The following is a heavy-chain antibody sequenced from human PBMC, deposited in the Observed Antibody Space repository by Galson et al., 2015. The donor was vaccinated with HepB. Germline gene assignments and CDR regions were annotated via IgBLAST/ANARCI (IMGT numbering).Heavy chain of an antibody. Sequence: PALVKPTQTLTLTCTFSGFSLSTSGMCVSWIRQPPGKALEWLARLDLDDDKYYSTSLKTRLTISKDTSKTQVVLTMTNMDPVYTATYYCARTPLVGATHFDYWGQGILVPVSS. V-gene: IGHV2-70*11. D-gene: IGHD1-26*01. J-gene: IGHJ4*02. CDR3: ARTPLVGATHFDY. CDR1: GFSLSTSGMC. CDR2: LDLDDDK.